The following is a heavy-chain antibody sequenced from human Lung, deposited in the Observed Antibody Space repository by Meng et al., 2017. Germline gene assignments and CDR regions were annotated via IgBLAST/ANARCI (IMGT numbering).Heavy chain of an antibody. D-gene: IGHD2-2*01. CDR3: ARGRHCSSTTCYLSDS. CDR1: GYSFTNYG. J-gene: IGHJ4*02. CDR2: TSTYNSNR. V-gene: IGHV1-18*01. Sequence: QVHLVQSGPEVRKPGASVKVCCQASGYSFTNYGINWVRQAPGKGLEWMGGTSTYNSNRNYAQSLQGRVTMTTDTSTTTAYMELRSLTFDDTAVYYCARGRHCSSTTCYLSDSWGQGTLVTVSS.